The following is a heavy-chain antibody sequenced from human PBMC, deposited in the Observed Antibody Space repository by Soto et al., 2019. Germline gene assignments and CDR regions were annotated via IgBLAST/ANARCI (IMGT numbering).Heavy chain of an antibody. CDR3: AKDWDIGDAFDI. CDR2: ISGRGVDT. J-gene: IGHJ3*02. V-gene: IGHV3-23*01. CDR1: GFSFSSLA. D-gene: IGHD5-12*01. Sequence: GGSLRLSCAASGFSFSSLAMSWVRQAPGKGLEWVSSISGRGVDTLYADSVKGRFTISRDNSRNTLYLQMNSLRAEDTAVYYCAKDWDIGDAFDIWGQGTMVTVSS.